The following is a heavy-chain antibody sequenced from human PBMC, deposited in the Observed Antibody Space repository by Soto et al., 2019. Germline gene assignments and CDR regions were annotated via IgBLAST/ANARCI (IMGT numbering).Heavy chain of an antibody. CDR2: ISAYNGNT. CDR1: GYTVTSYG. V-gene: IGHV1-18*04. J-gene: IGHJ4*02. CDR3: ARDGAELRYFDWLLSVVPFDY. Sequence: ASVKVSCKASGYTVTSYGISWVRQAPGQGLEWMGWISAYNGNTNYAQKLQGRVTMTTDTSTSTAYMELRSLRSDDTAVYYCARDGAELRYFDWLLSVVPFDYWGQGTLVTVSS. D-gene: IGHD3-9*01.